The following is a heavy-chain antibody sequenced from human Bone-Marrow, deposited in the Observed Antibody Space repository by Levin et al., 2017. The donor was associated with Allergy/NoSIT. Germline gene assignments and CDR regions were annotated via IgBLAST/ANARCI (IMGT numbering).Heavy chain of an antibody. V-gene: IGHV4-39*01. CDR2: IFYSGNI. Sequence: PSETLSLTCTVSGGSISSTTYYWGWIRQPPGTGLEWIGSIFYSGNIYYNPSLKSRVTVSVDTSKNQFSLKLTAVTAADTAVYYCARQGRLAGRGDRWGQGTLVTVSS. CDR1: GGSISSTTYY. J-gene: IGHJ4*02. D-gene: IGHD6-13*01. CDR3: ARQGRLAGRGDR.